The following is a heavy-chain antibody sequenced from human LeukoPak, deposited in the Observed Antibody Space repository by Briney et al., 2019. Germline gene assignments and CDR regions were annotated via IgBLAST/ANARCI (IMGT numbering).Heavy chain of an antibody. Sequence: GGSLRLSCAASGVTVSSNYMSWVRQAPGKGLEWVSVIYSGGSRYYADSVKGRFTISRHNSKNTLYLQMNRLRAEDTAVYYCARQPEGHYDILTGSYYYYGMDVWGQGTTVTVSS. CDR2: IYSGGSR. D-gene: IGHD3-9*01. V-gene: IGHV3-53*04. CDR3: ARQPEGHYDILTGSYYYYGMDV. J-gene: IGHJ6*02. CDR1: GVTVSSNY.